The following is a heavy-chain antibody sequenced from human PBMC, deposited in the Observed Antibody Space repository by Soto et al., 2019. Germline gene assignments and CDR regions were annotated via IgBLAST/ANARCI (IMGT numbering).Heavy chain of an antibody. CDR3: AKDVEEVLPYYSMDV. Sequence: EIQILESGGALVQPGASLRLSCSVSGFTFSDYAMNWVRQAPGKGLEWVSAVSGRGDGTFYADSVKGRFTISRDNSKNTVYMQINSLTVDDTAVYYCAKDVEEVLPYYSMDVWGRGTTVRVSS. CDR2: VSGRGDGT. V-gene: IGHV3-23*01. CDR1: GFTFSDYA. J-gene: IGHJ6*02.